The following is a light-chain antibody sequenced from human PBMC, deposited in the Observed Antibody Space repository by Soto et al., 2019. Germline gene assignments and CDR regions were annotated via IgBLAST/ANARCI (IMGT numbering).Light chain of an antibody. CDR2: DVS. Sequence: DIQMTQSQSSLSASVGDPVTITCRASERVAKWLAWYHQKPGNAPKVLMYDVSKLGSGVPPRFRGSGSETEFTLSSTCLQPEDSETYFCQQYKIRATFGLGTKVEV. CDR3: QQYKIRAT. V-gene: IGKV1-5*01. CDR1: ERVAKW. J-gene: IGKJ1*01.